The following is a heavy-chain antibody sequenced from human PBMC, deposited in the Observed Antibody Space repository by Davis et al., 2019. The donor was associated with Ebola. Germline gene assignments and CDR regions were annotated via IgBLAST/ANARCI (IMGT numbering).Heavy chain of an antibody. V-gene: IGHV4-59*01. CDR3: ARVCTMTGGICSYFGVDV. D-gene: IGHD4-17*01. J-gene: IGHJ6*02. CDR2: VSYTGST. Sequence: PSETLSLTCTVSGGSINNYYWSWIRQPPGKGLEWLGSVSYTGSTNHNPSLKSRVTISVDTSRNQVSLNLSSVAAADTAVYYCARVCTMTGGICSYFGVDVWGQGTTVTVSS. CDR1: GGSINNYY.